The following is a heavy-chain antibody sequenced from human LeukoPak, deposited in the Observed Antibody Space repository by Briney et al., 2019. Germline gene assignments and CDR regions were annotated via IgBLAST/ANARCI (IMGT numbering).Heavy chain of an antibody. CDR1: GGSFSGYY. V-gene: IGHV4-34*01. CDR2: INHSGST. D-gene: IGHD4-17*01. CDR3: ARVPYGDKYYGMDV. J-gene: IGHJ6*02. Sequence: PSETLSLTCAVYGGSFSGYYWSWIRQPPGKGLEWIGEINHSGSTNYNPSLKSRVTISVDTSKNQFSLKLSSVTAADTAVYYCARVPYGDKYYGMDVWGQGTTVNVSS.